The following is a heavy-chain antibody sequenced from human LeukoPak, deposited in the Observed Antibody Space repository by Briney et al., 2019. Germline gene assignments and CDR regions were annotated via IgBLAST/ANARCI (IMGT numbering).Heavy chain of an antibody. CDR2: IIPIFGTA. J-gene: IGHJ4*02. CDR1: GGTFSSYA. Sequence: SVKVSCKASGGTFSSYAISWVRQAPGQGLEWMGGIIPIFGTANYAQKFQGRVTITRDTSASTAYMELSSLRSEDTAVYYCARNYYDSSGYYFHFDYWGQGTLVTVSS. V-gene: IGHV1-69*05. CDR3: ARNYYDSSGYYFHFDY. D-gene: IGHD3-22*01.